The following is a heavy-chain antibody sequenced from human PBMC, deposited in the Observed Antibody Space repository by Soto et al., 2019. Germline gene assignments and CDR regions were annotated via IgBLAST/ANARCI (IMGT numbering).Heavy chain of an antibody. CDR1: GLAFRSFL. CDR3: ATYHDDEWESYRHRY. J-gene: IGHJ4*02. V-gene: IGHV3-7*01. CDR2: INQDGRDT. Sequence: GGSLRLSCAASGLAFRSFLMSWVRQAPGGGLEWVANINQDGRDTYYSDSVRDRFTISRDNAANSLFLHMNSLGAEDTAVYYCATYHDDEWESYRHRYWGQGALVTVSS. D-gene: IGHD3-16*02.